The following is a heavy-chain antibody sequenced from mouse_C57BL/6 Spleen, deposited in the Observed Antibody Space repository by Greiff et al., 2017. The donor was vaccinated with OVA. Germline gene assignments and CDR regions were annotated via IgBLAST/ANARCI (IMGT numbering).Heavy chain of an antibody. V-gene: IGHV5-17*01. CDR3: ARWAYYSTLDY. CDR1: GFTFSDYG. J-gene: IGHJ2*01. D-gene: IGHD2-5*01. CDR2: ISSGSSTI. Sequence: EVKLVESGGGLVKPGGSLKLSCAASGFTFSDYGMHWVRQAPEKGLEWVAYISSGSSTIYYADNVKGRFTIARDNAKNNLFLQMTSLRAADTAMNYCARWAYYSTLDYRGQGTTLTVSS.